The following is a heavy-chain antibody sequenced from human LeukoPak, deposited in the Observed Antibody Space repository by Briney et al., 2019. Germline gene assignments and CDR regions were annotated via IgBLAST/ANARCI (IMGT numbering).Heavy chain of an antibody. CDR3: ARDPLGVVVVAATFDY. D-gene: IGHD2-15*01. V-gene: IGHV1-2*02. CDR2: INPNSGGT. Sequence: ASVTVSCKASVYTFTGYYMHWVRQAPGQGLEWMGWINPNSGGTNYAQKFQGRVTMTRDTSISTAYMELSRLRSDDTAVYYCARDPLGVVVVAATFDYWGQGTLVTVSS. CDR1: VYTFTGYY. J-gene: IGHJ4*02.